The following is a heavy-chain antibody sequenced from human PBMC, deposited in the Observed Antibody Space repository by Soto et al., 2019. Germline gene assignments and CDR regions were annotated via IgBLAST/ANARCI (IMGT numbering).Heavy chain of an antibody. CDR3: AREGGDLNWFDP. V-gene: IGHV3-48*01. Sequence: EVQLVESGGGLVQPGGSLRLSCAASGFTFSSYSMNWVRQAPGKGLEWVSYISRSSSTIYYADSVKGRFTISRDNAKNSLYLQMNRLRAEDTAVYYCAREGGDLNWFDPWGQGTLVTGSS. CDR1: GFTFSSYS. CDR2: ISRSSSTI. J-gene: IGHJ5*02. D-gene: IGHD4-17*01.